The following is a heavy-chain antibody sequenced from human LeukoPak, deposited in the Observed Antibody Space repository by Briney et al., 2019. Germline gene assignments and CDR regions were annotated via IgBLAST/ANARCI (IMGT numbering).Heavy chain of an antibody. CDR3: ARGGDFWSGYYRTYFDY. Sequence: SETLSLTCTVSGGSISSSSYYWGWIRQPPGKGLEWIGSIYYSGSTYYNPSLKSRVTISVDKSKNQFSLKLSSVTAADTAVYYCARGGDFWSGYYRTYFDYWGQGTLVTVSS. CDR2: IYYSGST. V-gene: IGHV4-39*07. D-gene: IGHD3-3*01. J-gene: IGHJ4*02. CDR1: GGSISSSSYY.